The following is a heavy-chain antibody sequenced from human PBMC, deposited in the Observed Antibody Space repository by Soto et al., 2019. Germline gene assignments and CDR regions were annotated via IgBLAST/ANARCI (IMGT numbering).Heavy chain of an antibody. CDR1: GGSISSGDYY. V-gene: IGHV4-30-4*01. Sequence: PSETLSLTCTVSGGSISSGDYYWSWIRQPPGKGLEWIGYIYYSGSTYYNPSLKSRVTISVDTSKNQFSLKLSSVTAADTAVYYCARESSNYGDNWLDPWGQGTLVTVSS. CDR3: ARESSNYGDNWLDP. D-gene: IGHD4-4*01. CDR2: IYYSGST. J-gene: IGHJ5*02.